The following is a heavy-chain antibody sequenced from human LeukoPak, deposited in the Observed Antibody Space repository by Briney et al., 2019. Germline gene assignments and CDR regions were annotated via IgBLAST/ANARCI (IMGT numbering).Heavy chain of an antibody. V-gene: IGHV1-8*01. CDR3: ARRSDYYDSSAYYY. D-gene: IGHD3-22*01. Sequence: ASVKVSCKASGYTFTSYDINWVRQATGQGLEWMGWMNPNSGNTGYAQKFQGRVTMTRNTSISTAYMELSSRRSEDTAVYYCARRSDYYDSSAYYYWGQGTLVTVSS. CDR2: MNPNSGNT. J-gene: IGHJ4*02. CDR1: GYTFTSYD.